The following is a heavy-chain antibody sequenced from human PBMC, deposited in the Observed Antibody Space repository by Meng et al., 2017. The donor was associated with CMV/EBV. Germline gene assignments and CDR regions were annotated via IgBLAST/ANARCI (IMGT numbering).Heavy chain of an antibody. CDR2: INQDGSEK. CDR1: GFTFDDYG. J-gene: IGHJ6*02. CDR3: WAFWSGYYAIGTGGMDV. V-gene: IGHV3-7*01. D-gene: IGHD3-3*01. Sequence: GGSLRLSCAASGFTFDDYGMSWVRQAPRKGLEWVANINQDGSEKNYVDSVKGRFTISRDNAKNSLYLQMNSLRAEDTAVYYCWAFWSGYYAIGTGGMDVWGQGTTVTVSS.